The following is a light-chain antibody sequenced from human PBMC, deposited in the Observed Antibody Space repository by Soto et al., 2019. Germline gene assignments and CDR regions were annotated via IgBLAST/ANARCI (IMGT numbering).Light chain of an antibody. CDR3: SSYTRAQNYV. Sequence: QSVLTQPASVSGSPGQSITISCTGTSSDIGAYNYVSWFQEHPGNAPKVIIYEVSNRPSGVSNRFSGSKSDNTAALTISGLQADDEGDYYCSSYTRAQNYVFGSGTKLTVL. CDR2: EVS. J-gene: IGLJ1*01. CDR1: SSDIGAYNY. V-gene: IGLV2-14*01.